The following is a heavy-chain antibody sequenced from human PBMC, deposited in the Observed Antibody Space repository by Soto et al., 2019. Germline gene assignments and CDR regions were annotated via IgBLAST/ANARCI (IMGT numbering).Heavy chain of an antibody. J-gene: IGHJ1*01. D-gene: IGHD3-22*01. CDR3: ARTNYDSSGYYPGYFQH. Sequence: SVRVSCKASGGTFSSYAISWVRQAPGQGLEWMGGIIPIFGTANYAQKFQGRVTITADESTSTAYMELSSLRSEDTAVYYCARTNYDSSGYYPGYFQHWGQGTLVTVSS. CDR1: GGTFSSYA. CDR2: IIPIFGTA. V-gene: IGHV1-69*13.